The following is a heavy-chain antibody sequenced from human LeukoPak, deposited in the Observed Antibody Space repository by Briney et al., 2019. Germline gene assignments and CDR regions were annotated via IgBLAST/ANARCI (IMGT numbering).Heavy chain of an antibody. V-gene: IGHV3-11*01. CDR1: GFSFSDHH. CDR3: ARYVLLMDY. D-gene: IGHD3-16*01. CDR2: ISRGGNII. J-gene: IGHJ4*02. Sequence: GGTLRLSCAASGFSFSDHHMSWVRQVPGKGLEWLAYISRGGNIIVYADPVKGPIIISRDNAKQSVYLEMKSLRPEDTAVYYCARYVLLMDYWGQGTLVTVSS.